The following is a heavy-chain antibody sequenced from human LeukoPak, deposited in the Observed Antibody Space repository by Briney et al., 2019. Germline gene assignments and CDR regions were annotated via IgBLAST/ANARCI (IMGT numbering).Heavy chain of an antibody. V-gene: IGHV1-69-2*01. Sequence: ASVKVSCKVSGYTFTDYYMHWVQQAPGKGLEWMGLVDPEDGETIYAEKFQGRVTITADTSTDTAYVELSSLRSEDTAVYYCATTPLLTYYYDSSGYYYWGQGTLVTVSS. CDR3: ATTPLLTYYYDSSGYYY. J-gene: IGHJ4*02. D-gene: IGHD3-22*01. CDR2: VDPEDGET. CDR1: GYTFTDYY.